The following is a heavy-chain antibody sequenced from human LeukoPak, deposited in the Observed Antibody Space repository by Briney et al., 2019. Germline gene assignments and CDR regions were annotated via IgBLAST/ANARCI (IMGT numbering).Heavy chain of an antibody. D-gene: IGHD4-17*01. Sequence: GGSLRLSCAASGFIFNNFGMHWVCQAPGKGLEWVAVIWYDGSKKYYAESVKGRFTISRDNSKNTLYLQMNSLRVEDTAVYYCAKAQDGDYVDYWGQGTLVTVSS. CDR3: AKAQDGDYVDY. CDR1: GFIFNNFG. J-gene: IGHJ4*02. V-gene: IGHV3-33*06. CDR2: IWYDGSKK.